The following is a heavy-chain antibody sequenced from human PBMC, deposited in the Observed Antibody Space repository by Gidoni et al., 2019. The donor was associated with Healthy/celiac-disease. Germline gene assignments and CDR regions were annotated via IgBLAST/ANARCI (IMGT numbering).Heavy chain of an antibody. J-gene: IGHJ4*02. Sequence: QVQLQESGPGLVKPSETLSLTCTVSGGSISSYYWSWIRQPPGKGLEWIGYIYYSGSTNYNPSLKSRVTISVDTSKNQFSLKLSSVTAADTAVYYCASGKTRGVFGYWGQGTLVTVSS. CDR3: ASGKTRGVFGY. CDR2: IYYSGST. CDR1: GGSISSYY. V-gene: IGHV4-59*01. D-gene: IGHD2-15*01.